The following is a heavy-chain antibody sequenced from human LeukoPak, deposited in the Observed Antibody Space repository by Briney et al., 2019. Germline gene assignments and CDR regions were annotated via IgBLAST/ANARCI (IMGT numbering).Heavy chain of an antibody. V-gene: IGHV4-61*02. Sequence: ASETLSLTCTVSGGSISSGNYYWSWIRQPAGKGLEWIGRIYTSGSTKYNPSLKSRVTISVDTSKNQFSLKLSSVTAADTAVYYCARGLRYFAWGQGTLVTVSS. CDR1: GGSISSGNYY. CDR2: IYTSGST. J-gene: IGHJ5*02. CDR3: ARGLRYFA. D-gene: IGHD3-9*01.